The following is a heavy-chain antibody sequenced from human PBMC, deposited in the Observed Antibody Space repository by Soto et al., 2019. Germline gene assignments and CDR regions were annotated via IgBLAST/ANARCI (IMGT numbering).Heavy chain of an antibody. CDR3: ARVCGGDCHYGMDV. CDR1: GGSISSGGYY. J-gene: IGHJ6*02. Sequence: QVQLQESGPGLVKPSQTLSLTCTVSGGSISSGGYYWSWIRQHPGKGLEWIGYIYYTGSTYYNPYLKSRVTLSVQRSKNQFTLKVCSVSAADSVMDDGARVCGGDCHYGMDVAGQVTTVTVS. CDR2: IYYTGST. V-gene: IGHV4-31*03. D-gene: IGHD2-21*02.